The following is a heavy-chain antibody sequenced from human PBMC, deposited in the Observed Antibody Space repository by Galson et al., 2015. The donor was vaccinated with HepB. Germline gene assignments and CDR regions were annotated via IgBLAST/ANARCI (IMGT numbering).Heavy chain of an antibody. CDR3: ARGVGKGFGSGGYCLDH. D-gene: IGHD2-15*01. Sequence: SVKVSCKASGYTFTGYYLHWVRQAPGQGLEWMGRIIPNSGGTDHAQKFQGRVTMTRDTSISTAYMELSRLRSDDTAVFYCARGVGKGFGSGGYCLDHWGQGTLVTVSS. CDR1: GYTFTGYY. V-gene: IGHV1-2*06. J-gene: IGHJ5*02. CDR2: IIPNSGGT.